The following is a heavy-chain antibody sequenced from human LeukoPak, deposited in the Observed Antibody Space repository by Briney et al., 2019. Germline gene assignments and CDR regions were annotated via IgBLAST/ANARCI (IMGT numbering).Heavy chain of an antibody. Sequence: ASVKVSCKASGYTFFHYAIHWVRQAPGQGLEWMGWISAYNGNTNYAQKLQGRVTMTTDTSTSTAYMELRSLRSDDTAVYYCARRALLWFGDNQYNYYYYMDVWGKGTTVTISS. D-gene: IGHD3-10*01. CDR2: ISAYNGNT. CDR3: ARRALLWFGDNQYNYYYYMDV. J-gene: IGHJ6*03. V-gene: IGHV1-18*01. CDR1: GYTFFHYA.